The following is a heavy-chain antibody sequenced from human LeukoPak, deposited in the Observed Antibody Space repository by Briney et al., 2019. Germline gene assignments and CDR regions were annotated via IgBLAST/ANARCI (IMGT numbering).Heavy chain of an antibody. J-gene: IGHJ5*02. CDR1: GGTFSSYA. CDR2: IIPIFGTA. CDR3: ARDDSGYGDNWFDP. V-gene: IGHV1-69*13. D-gene: IGHD5-12*01. Sequence: SVKVSCKASGGTFSSYAISWVRQAPGQGLEWMGGIIPIFGTANYAQKFQGRVTITADESTSKAYMELSSLRSEDTAVYYCARDDSGYGDNWFDPWGQGTLVTVSS.